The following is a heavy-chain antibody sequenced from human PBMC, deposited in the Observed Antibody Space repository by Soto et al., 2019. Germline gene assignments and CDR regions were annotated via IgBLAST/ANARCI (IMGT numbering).Heavy chain of an antibody. CDR1: GFTFSSYS. CDR2: ISSSSSYI. CDR3: ARDPYSSSWYGYYYYGMDV. D-gene: IGHD6-13*01. J-gene: IGHJ6*02. V-gene: IGHV3-21*01. Sequence: EVQLVESGGGLVKPGGSLRLSCAASGFTFSSYSMNWVRQAPGKGLEWVSSISSSSSYIYYADSVKGRFTISRDNAKNSLYLQMNSLRAEDTAVYYCARDPYSSSWYGYYYYGMDVWGQGTTVTVSS.